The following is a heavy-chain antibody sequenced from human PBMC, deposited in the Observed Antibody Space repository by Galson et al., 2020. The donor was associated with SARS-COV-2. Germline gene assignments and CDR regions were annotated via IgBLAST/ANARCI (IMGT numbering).Heavy chain of an antibody. J-gene: IGHJ6*03. Sequence: GESLKISCAASGFTFSSYAMHWVRQAPGKGLEWVAVISYDGSNKYYADSVKGRFTISRDNSKNTLYLQMNSLRAEDTAVYYCARDARYYDFWSGYSGGHNYYYYYYLDVWGKGTTVTVSS. V-gene: IGHV3-30*01. CDR1: GFTFSSYA. CDR2: ISYDGSNK. CDR3: ARDARYYDFWSGYSGGHNYYYYYYLDV. D-gene: IGHD3-3*01.